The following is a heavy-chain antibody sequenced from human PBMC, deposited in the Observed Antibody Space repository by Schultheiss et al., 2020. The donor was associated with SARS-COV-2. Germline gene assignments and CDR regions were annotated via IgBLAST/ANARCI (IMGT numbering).Heavy chain of an antibody. CDR1: GFTFSSFW. CDR3: ARGLLGFGY. Sequence: GESLKISCAASGFTFSSFWMSWVRQAPGRGLEWVANIKQDGSEKYYVDSVKGRFTISRDNAKNSLYLQMNSLRAEDTAVYYCARGLLGFGYWGQGTLVTVSS. CDR2: IKQDGSEK. V-gene: IGHV3-7*01. J-gene: IGHJ4*02.